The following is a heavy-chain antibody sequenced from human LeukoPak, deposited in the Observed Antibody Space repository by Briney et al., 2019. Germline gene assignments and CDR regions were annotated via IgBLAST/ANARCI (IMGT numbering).Heavy chain of an antibody. CDR1: GGTFSSYA. D-gene: IGHD5-18*01. CDR3: ARGGVYSYRSIGDY. V-gene: IGHV1-69*05. Sequence: GASVKVSFKASGGTFSSYAISWVRPAPGQGLEWMGGIIPILGTANYAQKFQGRVTDPTDESTSTAYIEQSSLRTEDTAVYYCARGGVYSYRSIGDYGGQGTLLTVPS. CDR2: IIPILGTA. J-gene: IGHJ4*02.